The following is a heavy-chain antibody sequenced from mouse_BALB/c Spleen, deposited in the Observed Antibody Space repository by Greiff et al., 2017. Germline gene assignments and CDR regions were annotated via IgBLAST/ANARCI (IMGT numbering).Heavy chain of an antibody. J-gene: IGHJ3*01. D-gene: IGHD2-4*01. V-gene: IGHV14-3*02. Sequence: VQLQQSGAELVKPGASVKLSCTASGFNIKDTYMHWVKQRPEQGLEWIGRIDPANGNTKYDPKFPGKATITAYTSSNTAYLQLSSLTSEDTAVYYCDRSMITAWFAYWGQGTLVTVSA. CDR1: GFNIKDTY. CDR3: DRSMITAWFAY. CDR2: IDPANGNT.